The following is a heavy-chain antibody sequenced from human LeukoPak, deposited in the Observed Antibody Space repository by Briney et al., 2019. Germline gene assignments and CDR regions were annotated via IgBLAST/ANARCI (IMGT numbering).Heavy chain of an antibody. CDR3: ASGFLTCTNGVCQPPDYYYYMDV. V-gene: IGHV1-2*06. Sequence: ASVKVSCKASGYTFTGYYMHWVRQAPGQGLEWMGRINRNSGGTNYAQKFQGRVTMTRDTSISTAYMELSRLRSDDTAVYYCASGFLTCTNGVCQPPDYYYYMDVWGKGTTVTVSS. D-gene: IGHD2-8*01. CDR2: INRNSGGT. J-gene: IGHJ6*03. CDR1: GYTFTGYY.